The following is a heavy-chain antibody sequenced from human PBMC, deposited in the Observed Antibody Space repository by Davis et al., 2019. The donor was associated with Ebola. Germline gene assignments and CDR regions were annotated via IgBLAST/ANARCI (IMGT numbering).Heavy chain of an antibody. Sequence: GGSLRLSCAASGFTFSSYTMNWVRQAPGKGLEWVAVIWYDGSNKYYADSVKGRFTISRDNSKNTLYLQMNSLRAEDTAVYYCARDSSGWYFGPDYWGQGTLVTVSS. J-gene: IGHJ4*02. CDR3: ARDSSGWYFGPDY. CDR2: IWYDGSNK. CDR1: GFTFSSYT. V-gene: IGHV3-33*08. D-gene: IGHD6-19*01.